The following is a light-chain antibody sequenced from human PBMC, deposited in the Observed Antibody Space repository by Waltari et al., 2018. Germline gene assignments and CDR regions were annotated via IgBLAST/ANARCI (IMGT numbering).Light chain of an antibody. V-gene: IGKV3-20*01. CDR3: QQYGSSIT. CDR1: QSVSSSY. J-gene: IGKJ5*01. CDR2: GES. Sequence: EIVLTQSPGTLSLSPGERATLSCRASQSVSSSYLAWYQQKPGQAPRLLIYGESSRATGFQDRFSGSGSGTDFTLTISRLEPEDFAVYYCQQYGSSITFGQGTRLEIK.